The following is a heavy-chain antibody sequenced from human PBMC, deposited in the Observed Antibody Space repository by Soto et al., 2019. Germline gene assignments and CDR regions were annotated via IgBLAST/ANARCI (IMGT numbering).Heavy chain of an antibody. J-gene: IGHJ4*02. CDR2: ISDDGART. CDR3: TRGHRPSSIGTGAV. V-gene: IGHV3-74*01. D-gene: IGHD2-2*01. CDR1: GFVFEVYW. Sequence: GSLRLSCVASGFVFEVYWMHWVRQVPGKGLEWVSRISDDGARTDYADSVRGRFTISRDNANNALYLQMNALRGEDTAVYFCTRGHRPSSIGTGAVWGRGALVTVYS.